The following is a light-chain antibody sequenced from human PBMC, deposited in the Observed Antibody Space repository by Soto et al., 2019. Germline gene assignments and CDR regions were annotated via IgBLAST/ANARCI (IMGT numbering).Light chain of an antibody. V-gene: IGKV3-20*01. CDR1: QSVDRSD. CDR2: STS. CDR3: QHFGRSPPT. Sequence: VLTQSPGTLSLSPGERATLSCRASQSVDRSDIAWYQQKPGQAPRLLIYSTSIRAAGIPDRFSVSGSGTDFSLTISRLEPEDFAVYYCQHFGRSPPTFGGGTKVDIK. J-gene: IGKJ4*01.